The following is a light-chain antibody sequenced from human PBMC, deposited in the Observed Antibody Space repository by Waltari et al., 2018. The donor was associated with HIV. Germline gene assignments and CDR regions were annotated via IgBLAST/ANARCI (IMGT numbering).Light chain of an antibody. Sequence: QSVLTQPPSASGTPGQRVPISCSGSSSNIGNNYVYWYHQVPGTAPKLLIHRNDQRPSGVPVRFSGSKSGTAAALAISGLRSDDERDYYCAAWDDSLSAWLFGGGTKLTVL. CDR3: AAWDDSLSAWL. J-gene: IGLJ3*02. CDR1: SSNIGNNY. CDR2: RND. V-gene: IGLV1-47*01.